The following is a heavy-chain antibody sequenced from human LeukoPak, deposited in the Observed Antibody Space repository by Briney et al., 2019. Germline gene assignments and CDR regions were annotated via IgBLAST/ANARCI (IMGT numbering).Heavy chain of an antibody. CDR1: GFTFDDYA. V-gene: IGHV3-74*01. J-gene: IGHJ3*02. D-gene: IGHD1-26*01. CDR3: ARVIGWDEPFDI. CDR2: INTDGSST. Sequence: GGSLRLSCAASGFTFDDYAMHWVRQAPGKGLEWVSRINTDGSSTNYADSVKGRFTVSRDNAKNTLYLQMNSLRAEDTAVYYCARVIGWDEPFDIWGQGTMVTVSS.